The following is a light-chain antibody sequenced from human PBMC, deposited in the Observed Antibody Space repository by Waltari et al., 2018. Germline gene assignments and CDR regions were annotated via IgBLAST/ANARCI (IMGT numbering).Light chain of an antibody. CDR2: DAS. Sequence: EIVLTQSPATLSLSPGERATLSCRASQSVSSYLAWHQQKPGQAPRLLIYDASNRATGIPARFSGSGSGTDFTLTISSLEPEDFAVYYCQQRSNWLRAITFGQGTRLEIK. V-gene: IGKV3-11*01. CDR3: QQRSNWLRAIT. CDR1: QSVSSY. J-gene: IGKJ5*01.